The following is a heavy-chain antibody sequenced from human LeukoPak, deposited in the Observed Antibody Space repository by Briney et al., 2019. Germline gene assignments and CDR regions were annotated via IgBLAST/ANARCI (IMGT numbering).Heavy chain of an antibody. V-gene: IGHV3-53*04. D-gene: IGHD3-10*01. CDR3: ARVCTQSVLLRHDRGFDL. CDR1: GFTLRSNY. J-gene: IGHJ5*02. CDR2: NYSGGST. Sequence: GGSLRLSCAASGFTLRSNYISGVREAPGKGLEWVSVNYSGGSTYYANSLKGRFTISQHNSKNTRYLQMNSLQAEDTAVYYCARVCTQSVLLRHDRGFDLWGQGTLVTVSS.